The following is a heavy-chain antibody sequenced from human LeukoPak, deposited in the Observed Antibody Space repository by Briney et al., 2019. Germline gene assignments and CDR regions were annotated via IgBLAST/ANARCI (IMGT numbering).Heavy chain of an antibody. CDR3: ARHGGYCSSTSCSWGAFDI. V-gene: IGHV4-39*01. Sequence: SETLSLTCTVSGGSISSSSYYWGWNRQPPGKGLEWIGSIYYSGSTYYNPSLKSRVTISVDTSKNQFSLKLSSVTAADTAVYYCARHGGYCSSTSCSWGAFDIWGQGTMVTVSP. CDR2: IYYSGST. J-gene: IGHJ3*02. CDR1: GGSISSSSYY. D-gene: IGHD2-2*01.